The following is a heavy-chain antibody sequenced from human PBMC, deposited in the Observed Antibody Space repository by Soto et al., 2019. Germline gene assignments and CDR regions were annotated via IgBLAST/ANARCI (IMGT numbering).Heavy chain of an antibody. CDR1: GYTFTRYG. CDR2: INAYNGNT. Sequence: QVQLVQSGAEVKKPGASVKVSCKASGYTFTRYGFSWVRQAPGQGLEWMGWINAYNGNTNYAQKLQGRLTMPTDTSTSTAHREPRSLRSDDTAVYYCARGEANGDYWGQGTLVTVSS. J-gene: IGHJ4*02. CDR3: ARGEANGDY. V-gene: IGHV1-18*01.